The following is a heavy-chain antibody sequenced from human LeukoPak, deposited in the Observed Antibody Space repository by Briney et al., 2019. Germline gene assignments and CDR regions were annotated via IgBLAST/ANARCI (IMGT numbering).Heavy chain of an antibody. CDR2: ISGSGGNT. J-gene: IGHJ4*02. D-gene: IGHD3-16*01. V-gene: IGHV3-23*01. CDR1: GFTLSSYA. Sequence: GGSLRLSCAASGFTLSSYAMSWVRQAPGEGLEWVSGISGSGGNTYQADSVKGRFTISRDNSKNTLYLQMNSLRAEDTAVYYCAKGPGGVFDYWGQGTLVTVSS. CDR3: AKGPGGVFDY.